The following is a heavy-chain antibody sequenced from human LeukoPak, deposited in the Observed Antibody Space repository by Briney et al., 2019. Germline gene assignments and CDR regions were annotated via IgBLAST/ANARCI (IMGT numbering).Heavy chain of an antibody. CDR2: IYSAIYSGGTT. D-gene: IGHD3-10*01. V-gene: IGHV3-53*01. CDR1: GFNVSTNY. CDR3: ARGQIDYYSPGSYGYFDY. J-gene: IGHJ4*02. Sequence: PGGSLRLSCAASGFNVSTNYMSWVRQAPGKGLEWVSLIYSAIYSGGTTYYADSVKGRFTIFRDNWKNTLYLQMNSLRVEDTAVYYCARGQIDYYSPGSYGYFDYWGQGILVTVSS.